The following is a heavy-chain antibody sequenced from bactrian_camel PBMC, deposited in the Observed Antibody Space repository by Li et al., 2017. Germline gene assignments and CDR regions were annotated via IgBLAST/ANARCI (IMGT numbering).Heavy chain of an antibody. CDR2: INSGGGGYT. D-gene: IGHD2*01. V-gene: IGHV3S1*01. Sequence: QLVESGGGSVQAGGSLRLSCRVSEYDHDRYTLAWFRQAPGKGLEWVSFINSGGGGYTSYADSVKGGFTISRDNAENTLYLQMDSLKPEDTAVYYCATGLLPYCSGVYCYTHYNYWGQGTQVTVS. CDR1: EYDHDRYT. CDR3: ATGLLPYCSGVYCYTHYNY. J-gene: IGHJ4*01.